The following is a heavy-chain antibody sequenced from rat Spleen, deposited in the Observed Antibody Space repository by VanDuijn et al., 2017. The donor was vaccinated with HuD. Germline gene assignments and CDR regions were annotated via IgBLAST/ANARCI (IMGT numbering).Heavy chain of an antibody. CDR3: TREGHTMDRATYWFAY. Sequence: QVQLKESGPGLVQPSQTLSLTCTVSEFSLTGNNIHWVRQPPGKGLEWMAAMSSGGNTYFNSALKSRLSISRDTSKSQVFLKIYSLQTEDTAIYFCTREGHTMDRATYWFAYWGQGVMVTVSS. CDR1: EFSLTGNN. CDR2: MSSGGNT. V-gene: IGHV2-6*01. J-gene: IGHJ2*01. D-gene: IGHD1-9*01.